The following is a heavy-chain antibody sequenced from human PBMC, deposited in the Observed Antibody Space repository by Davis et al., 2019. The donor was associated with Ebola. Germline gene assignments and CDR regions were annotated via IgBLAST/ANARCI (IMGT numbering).Heavy chain of an antibody. D-gene: IGHD2-2*01. Sequence: SVKVSCKASGGIFSSYAISWVRQAPGQGLEWMGGIIPIFGTANYAQKFQGRVTITADESTSTAYMELRSLRSDDTAMYYCARGGWYQLLYYYYYYMDVWGKGTTVTVSS. V-gene: IGHV1-69*13. J-gene: IGHJ6*03. CDR2: IIPIFGTA. CDR1: GGIFSSYA. CDR3: ARGGWYQLLYYYYYYMDV.